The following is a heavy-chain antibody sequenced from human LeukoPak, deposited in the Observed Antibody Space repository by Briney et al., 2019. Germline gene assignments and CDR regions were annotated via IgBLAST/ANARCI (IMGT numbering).Heavy chain of an antibody. CDR2: IWSGGSNK. CDR3: ARDAQRGFDYSNSLQY. CDR1: GFTFSHYG. V-gene: IGHV3-33*01. D-gene: IGHD4-11*01. Sequence: GGSLRLSCAASGFTFSHYGMHWVRQAPGKGLEWVAVIWSGGSNKFYADSVRGRFTISRDDVRKTVYLQMDSLTAEDTAVYYCARDAQRGFDYSNSLQYWGQGTLVTVSS. J-gene: IGHJ4*02.